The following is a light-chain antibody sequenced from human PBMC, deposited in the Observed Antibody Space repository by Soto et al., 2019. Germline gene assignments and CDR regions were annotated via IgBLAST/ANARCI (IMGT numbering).Light chain of an antibody. V-gene: IGKV1-5*01. Sequence: IQMTQSPATLSASVGDRVTITCRASQSISKWLTWYRQKPGKAPRLLIYEATSLESGVPSRFSSSGSGTEFTHTISGLQPDDFATFYCQQFNSYPITFGQGTRLEI. CDR3: QQFNSYPIT. CDR2: EAT. J-gene: IGKJ5*01. CDR1: QSISKW.